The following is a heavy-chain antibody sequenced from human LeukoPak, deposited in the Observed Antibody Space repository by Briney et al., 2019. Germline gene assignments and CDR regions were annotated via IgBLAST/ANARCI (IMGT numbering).Heavy chain of an antibody. V-gene: IGHV3-11*05. CDR2: ISSSSSYT. Sequence: GGSLRLSCAASGFTFSDYYMSWIRQAPGKGLEWVSYISSSSSYTNYADSVKGRFTISRDNAKNSLYLQMNSLRAEDTAVYYCARVSEVGGGDFMYYFDYWDQGTLVTVSS. J-gene: IGHJ4*02. D-gene: IGHD2-21*02. CDR1: GFTFSDYY. CDR3: ARVSEVGGGDFMYYFDY.